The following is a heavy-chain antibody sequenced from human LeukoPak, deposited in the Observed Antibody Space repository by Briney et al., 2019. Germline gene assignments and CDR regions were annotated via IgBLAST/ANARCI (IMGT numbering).Heavy chain of an antibody. CDR2: IYYSGST. J-gene: IGHJ4*02. CDR3: ARVVLGISIGYFDY. CDR1: GGSISSYY. V-gene: IGHV4-59*01. Sequence: SETLSLTCTVSGGSISSYYWSWIRQPPGKGLEWIGYIYYSGSTNYNPSLTSRVTISVDTSKNQFSLKLSSVTAADTAVYYCARVVLGISIGYFDYWGQGTLVTVSS. D-gene: IGHD2-21*01.